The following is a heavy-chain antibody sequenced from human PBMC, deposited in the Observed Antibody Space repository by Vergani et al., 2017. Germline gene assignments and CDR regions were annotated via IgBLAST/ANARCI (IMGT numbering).Heavy chain of an antibody. CDR3: ASADYSGNLPGDY. CDR1: GYTFTGYY. CDR2: INPNSGGT. J-gene: IGHJ4*02. D-gene: IGHD4-23*01. V-gene: IGHV1-2*04. Sequence: QVQLVQSGAEVKKPGASVKVSCKASGYTFTGYYMHWVRQAPGQGLEWMGWINPNSGGTNYAQKFKGWVTMTRDTSTSTVYMELSSLRSEDTAVYYCASADYSGNLPGDYWGQGTLVTVSS.